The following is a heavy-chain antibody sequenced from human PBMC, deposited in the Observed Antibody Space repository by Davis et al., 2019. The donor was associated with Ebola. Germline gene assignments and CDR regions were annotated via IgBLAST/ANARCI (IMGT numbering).Heavy chain of an antibody. CDR3: ARVSYDFWSGYLYYYGMDV. Sequence: SCKASGGTFSSYAMSWVRQAPGKGLEWVSAISGSGGSTYYADSVKGRFTISRDNSKNTLYLQMNSLRAEDTAVYYCARVSYDFWSGYLYYYGMDVWGQGTTVTVSS. J-gene: IGHJ6*02. D-gene: IGHD3-3*01. V-gene: IGHV3-23*01. CDR1: GGTFSSYA. CDR2: ISGSGGST.